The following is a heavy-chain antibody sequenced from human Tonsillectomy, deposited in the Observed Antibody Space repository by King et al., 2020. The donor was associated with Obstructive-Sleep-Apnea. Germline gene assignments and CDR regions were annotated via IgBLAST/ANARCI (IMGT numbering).Heavy chain of an antibody. CDR2: IYYSGST. J-gene: IGHJ6*02. CDR1: GGSISSYY. Sequence: VQLQESGPGLVKPSETLSLTCTVSGGSISSYYWSWIRQPPGKGLECIGYIYYSGSTNYNPSLKSRVTISVDTSKNQFSLKLSSVTAADTAVYYCARARSYYDILTGYNYYYGMDVWGQGTTVTVSS. D-gene: IGHD3-9*01. CDR3: ARARSYYDILTGYNYYYGMDV. V-gene: IGHV4-59*01.